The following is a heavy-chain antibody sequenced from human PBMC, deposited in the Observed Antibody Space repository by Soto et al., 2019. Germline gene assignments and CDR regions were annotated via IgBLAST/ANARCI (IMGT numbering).Heavy chain of an antibody. V-gene: IGHV3-48*03. CDR2: ISSSGSTI. D-gene: IGHD5-12*01. J-gene: IGHJ4*02. Sequence: GGSLRLSCAASGFTFSSYEMNWVRQAPGKGLEWVSYISSSGSTIYYADSVKGRFTISRDNAKNSPYLQMNSLRAEDTAVYYCATVRDGYNREYWGQGTLVTVSS. CDR1: GFTFSSYE. CDR3: ATVRDGYNREY.